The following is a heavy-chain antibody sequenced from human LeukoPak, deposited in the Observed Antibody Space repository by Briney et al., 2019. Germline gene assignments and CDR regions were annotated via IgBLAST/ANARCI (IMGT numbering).Heavy chain of an antibody. CDR1: GFTFSSYA. D-gene: IGHD2-2*01. CDR2: ISYDGSNK. J-gene: IGHJ3*02. CDR3: AKDGNIVVVSAAVGAFDI. V-gene: IGHV3-30-3*01. Sequence: GGSLRLSCAASGFTFSSYAMHWVRQAPGKGLEWVAVISYDGSNKYYADSVKGRFTISRDNPKNTLYLQMNSLRAEDTAVYYCAKDGNIVVVSAAVGAFDIWGQGTMVTVSS.